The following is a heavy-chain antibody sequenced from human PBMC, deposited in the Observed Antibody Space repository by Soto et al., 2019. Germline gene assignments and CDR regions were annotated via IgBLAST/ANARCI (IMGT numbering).Heavy chain of an antibody. D-gene: IGHD6-13*01. V-gene: IGHV5-51*03. Sequence: EVQLVQSGAEVKKAGECLKISCKGSGYSFSNNWVGWVRQMPGKGLEWMGIMHPGDSDTRYSPSFQGQVTISADKSINTAYLQWSSLKPSDSAMYYCARHNRYSSTWFEGWFDPWGQGTLVTVSS. CDR1: GYSFSNNW. J-gene: IGHJ5*02. CDR3: ARHNRYSSTWFEGWFDP. CDR2: MHPGDSDT.